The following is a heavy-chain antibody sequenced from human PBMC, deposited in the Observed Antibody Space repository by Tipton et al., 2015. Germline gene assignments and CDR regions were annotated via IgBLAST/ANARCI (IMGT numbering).Heavy chain of an antibody. CDR1: GGSITSDY. CDR2: TYYSGRT. D-gene: IGHD1-26*01. Sequence: TLSLTCNVSGGSITSDYWSWIRQPPGKGLEWIGYTYYSGRTNYNPSLKGRVTISVDTSKKQFSLKLSSVTAADTAVYYCARHSGSYRTYYYYYGMDVWGQGTTVTVSS. V-gene: IGHV4-59*08. J-gene: IGHJ6*02. CDR3: ARHSGSYRTYYYYYGMDV.